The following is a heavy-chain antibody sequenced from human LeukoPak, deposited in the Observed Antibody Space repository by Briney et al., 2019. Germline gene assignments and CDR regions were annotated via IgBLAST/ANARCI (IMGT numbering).Heavy chain of an antibody. Sequence: GGSLRLSCAASGFTFSRFAMSWVRQAPGKGLEWVSSINGRDRTTYYADSVKGRFTISRDNSKNILYLQMNSLRADDTALYYCAKDGNYLDSSGYLIPFDYWGLGTLVTVSS. CDR3: AKDGNYLDSSGYLIPFDY. V-gene: IGHV3-23*01. CDR2: INGRDRTT. D-gene: IGHD3-22*01. J-gene: IGHJ4*02. CDR1: GFTFSRFA.